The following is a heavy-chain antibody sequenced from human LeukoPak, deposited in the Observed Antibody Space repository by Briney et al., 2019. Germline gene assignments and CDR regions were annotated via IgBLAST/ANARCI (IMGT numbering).Heavy chain of an antibody. J-gene: IGHJ6*03. D-gene: IGHD6-19*01. CDR3: ARDETYSSDWQSNHYYYYMDV. Sequence: SETLSLTCTVSGYSISSGYYGGWIRQPPGEGLEWIGSIYHSGSTYYNPSLKSRVTISVDTPKTQFSLKLTSVTAADTAVYYCARDETYSSDWQSNHYYYYMDVWGKGTTVTVSS. CDR1: GYSISSGYY. CDR2: IYHSGST. V-gene: IGHV4-38-2*02.